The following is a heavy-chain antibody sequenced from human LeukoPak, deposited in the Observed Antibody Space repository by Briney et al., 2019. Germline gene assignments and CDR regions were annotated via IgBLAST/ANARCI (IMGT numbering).Heavy chain of an antibody. CDR2: INPNSGGT. CDR3: ARDGAHIVVVTAISNFDN. V-gene: IGHV1-2*02. Sequence: ASVKVSCKASGYTFTGYYIHWVRQAPGQGLEWMGWINPNSGGTKYAQKFQGRVTMTRDTCISTAYMELKRLTSDDTAVYYCARDGAHIVVVTAISNFDNWGQGTLVTVSS. J-gene: IGHJ4*02. CDR1: GYTFTGYY. D-gene: IGHD2-21*02.